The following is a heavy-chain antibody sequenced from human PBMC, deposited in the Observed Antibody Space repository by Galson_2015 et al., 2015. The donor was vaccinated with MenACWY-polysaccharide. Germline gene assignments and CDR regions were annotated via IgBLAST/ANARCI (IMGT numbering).Heavy chain of an antibody. Sequence: SVKVSCKASGYTFTNYDINWVRLAPGQGLEWMAWMNPKSGYSGYAQKFHGRVTLTKDTSISTAYLELSSLRSEDTAMYYCARTNGDFDFWGQGTLITVSP. V-gene: IGHV1-8*01. J-gene: IGHJ4*02. CDR2: MNPKSGYS. CDR3: ARTNGDFDF. D-gene: IGHD4-17*01. CDR1: GYTFTNYD.